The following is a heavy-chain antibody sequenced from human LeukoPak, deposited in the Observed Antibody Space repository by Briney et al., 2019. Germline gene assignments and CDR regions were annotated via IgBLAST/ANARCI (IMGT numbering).Heavy chain of an antibody. Sequence: QPGGSLRLSCAASGFTFSSYGMHWVRQAPGKGLEWVAFISYDGSNKYYADSVKARFTISRDNSKNPLYLQVNSLRAEDTAGYHCAKDAGKLTTIRRISHYMDDRCKQSTV. V-gene: IGHV3-30*02. CDR3: AKDAGKLTTIRRISHYMDD. J-gene: IGHJ6*03. D-gene: IGHD5-24*01. CDR1: GFTFSSYG. CDR2: ISYDGSNK.